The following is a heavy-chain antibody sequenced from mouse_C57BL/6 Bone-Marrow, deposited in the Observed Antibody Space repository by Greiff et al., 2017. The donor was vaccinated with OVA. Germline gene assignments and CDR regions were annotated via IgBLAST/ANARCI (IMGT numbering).Heavy chain of an antibody. CDR2: ISYDGSN. CDR3: ARVSGYYGSGY. CDR1: GYSITSGYY. D-gene: IGHD1-1*01. V-gene: IGHV3-6*01. J-gene: IGHJ2*01. Sequence: EVQLQESGPGLVKPSQSLSLTCSVSGYSITSGYYWNWIRQFPGNKLEWMGYISYDGSNNYNPSLKNRISITRDTSKNQFFLKLNSVTTEDTATYYCARVSGYYGSGYWGQGTTLTVSS.